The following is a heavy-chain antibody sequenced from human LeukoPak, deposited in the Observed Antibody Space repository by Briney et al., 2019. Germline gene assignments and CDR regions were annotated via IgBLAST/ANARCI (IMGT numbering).Heavy chain of an antibody. V-gene: IGHV4-38-2*02. D-gene: IGHD3-10*01. CDR2: IYHSGRT. CDR1: GYSISSGYY. J-gene: IGHJ4*02. CDR3: ARLAFTNSGNQVVDY. Sequence: SETLSLTCTVSGYSISSGYYWGWIRQPPGKGLEWIGIIYHSGRTDYNPSLKSRVTISVDTSRNQFSLRLNSVTATDTAMYYCARLAFTNSGNQVVDYWGQGTLVTVSS.